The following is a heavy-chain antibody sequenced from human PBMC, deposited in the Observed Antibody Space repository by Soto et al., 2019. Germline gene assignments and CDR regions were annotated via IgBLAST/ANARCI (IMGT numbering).Heavy chain of an antibody. D-gene: IGHD1-26*01. V-gene: IGHV1-69*01. J-gene: IGHJ6*02. Sequence: QVQLVQAGAEVKKPGSSVKVSCKASGGTFSTYGISWVRQAPGQGLEWMGGIIPIFDTANYAQKFQGRVTITADESTTTVYMELSSLRSEDTAVYYCARERVGYGMAVWGQGTTVTVSS. CDR3: ARERVGYGMAV. CDR2: IIPIFDTA. CDR1: GGTFSTYG.